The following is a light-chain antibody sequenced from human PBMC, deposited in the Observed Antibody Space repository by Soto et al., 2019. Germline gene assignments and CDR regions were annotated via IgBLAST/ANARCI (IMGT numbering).Light chain of an antibody. CDR1: SSDVGGYNY. V-gene: IGLV2-8*01. CDR3: AAWDDSLNALV. Sequence: QSALTQPPSASGSPGQSVTISCTGTSSDVGGYNYVSWYQQHPGKAPKLIIYEVTKRPSGVPDRFSGSKSGNTASLTVSGLHTDDEADYYCAAWDDSLNALVFGTGTKVTVL. J-gene: IGLJ1*01. CDR2: EVT.